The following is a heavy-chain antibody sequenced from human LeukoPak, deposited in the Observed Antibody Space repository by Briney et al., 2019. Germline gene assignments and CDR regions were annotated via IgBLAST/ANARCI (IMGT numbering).Heavy chain of an antibody. CDR2: ISSSSSYI. V-gene: IGHV3-21*01. CDR3: ARDPLIAAAGTSY. Sequence: GGSLRLSCAASGFTFSSYSMNWVRQAAGKGLEWVSSISSSSSYIYYADSVKGRFTISRDNAKNSLYLQMNSLRAEDTAVYYCARDPLIAAAGTSYWGQGTLVTVSS. J-gene: IGHJ4*02. D-gene: IGHD6-13*01. CDR1: GFTFSSYS.